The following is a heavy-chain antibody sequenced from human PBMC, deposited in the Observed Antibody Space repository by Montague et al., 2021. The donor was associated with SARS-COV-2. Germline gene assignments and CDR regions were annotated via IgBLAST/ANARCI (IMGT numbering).Heavy chain of an antibody. CDR3: ARCSVGGYYFDY. J-gene: IGHJ4*02. CDR2: ISYDGSNE. D-gene: IGHD1-26*01. V-gene: IGHV3-33*01. CDR1: GFAFSSYC. Sequence: SLRLSCAASGFAFSSYCMHWVRQAPGKGLVWVAHISYDGSNEKYVDSVKGRFTISRDNFKNTLYLQMNSLRAEDTAIYYCARCSVGGYYFDYWGQGTLVTVSS.